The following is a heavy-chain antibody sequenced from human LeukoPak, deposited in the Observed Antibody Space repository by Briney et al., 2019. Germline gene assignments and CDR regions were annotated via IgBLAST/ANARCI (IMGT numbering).Heavy chain of an antibody. V-gene: IGHV1-8*01. CDR2: MNPNSGNT. CDR3: ARGPIVVVPAAILGNWFDP. Sequence: ASVKVSCKASGYTFTSYDINWVRQATGQGLEWMGWMNPNSGNTGYAQKFQGRVTMTRNTSISTAYMELSSLRSEGTAVYYCARGPIVVVPAAILGNWFDPWGQGTLVTVSS. J-gene: IGHJ5*02. CDR1: GYTFTSYD. D-gene: IGHD2-2*02.